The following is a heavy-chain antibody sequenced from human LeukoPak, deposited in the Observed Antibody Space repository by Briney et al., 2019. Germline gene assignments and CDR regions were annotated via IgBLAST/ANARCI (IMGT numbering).Heavy chain of an antibody. D-gene: IGHD3-22*01. CDR3: VRDDDRPDNGLDY. CDR2: ISSTSTT. CDR1: GFTFSSYT. Sequence: GGSLRLSCAASGFTFSSYTMNWVRQAPGKGLEWVSHISSTSTTYYADSVRGRFTTSRDNAKNTLYLQMNSLRAEDTAVYYCVRDDDRPDNGLDYWGQGTLVTVSS. J-gene: IGHJ4*02. V-gene: IGHV3-48*01.